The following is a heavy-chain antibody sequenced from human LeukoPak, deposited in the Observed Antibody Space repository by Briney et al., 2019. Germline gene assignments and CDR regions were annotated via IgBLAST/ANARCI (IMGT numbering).Heavy chain of an antibody. CDR3: VRGWFGELWYFDY. CDR2: INSDGSST. Sequence: GGSLRLSCAASGFIFSSYWMHWVRQAPGKGLVWVSRINSDGSSTSYADSVKGRFTMSRDNAKKMLYLQMNTLRAEDTAVYYCVRGWFGELWYFDYWGQGTLVTVSS. CDR1: GFIFSSYW. D-gene: IGHD3-10*01. J-gene: IGHJ4*02. V-gene: IGHV3-74*01.